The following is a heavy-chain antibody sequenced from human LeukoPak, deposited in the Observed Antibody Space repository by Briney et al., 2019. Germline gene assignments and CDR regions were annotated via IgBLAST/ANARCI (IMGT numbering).Heavy chain of an antibody. V-gene: IGHV1-2*02. J-gene: IGHJ3*02. Sequence: GASIKVSCKASGYTFTDYYIHWVRQAPGQGLEWMGWINPNNGGTNYAQKFQGRVTMTRDTSISTAYMELSRLRSDDTAVYYCARALGSGRRAFDIWGQGTMVTVSS. CDR1: GYTFTDYY. D-gene: IGHD6-19*01. CDR2: INPNNGGT. CDR3: ARALGSGRRAFDI.